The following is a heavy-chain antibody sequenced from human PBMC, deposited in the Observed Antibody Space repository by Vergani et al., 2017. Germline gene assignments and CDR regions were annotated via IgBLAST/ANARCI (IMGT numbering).Heavy chain of an antibody. J-gene: IGHJ5*02. CDR3: AQRLERNWFDP. Sequence: QESGPGLVKPSETLSLTCTVSGGSISSYYWSWIRQPPGKALEWLALIYWDDDKRYSPSLKSRLTITKDTSKNQVVLTMTNMDPVDTATYYCAQRLERNWFDPWGQGTLVTVSS. V-gene: IGHV2-5*08. CDR1: GGSISSYYW. D-gene: IGHD1-1*01. CDR2: IYWDDDK.